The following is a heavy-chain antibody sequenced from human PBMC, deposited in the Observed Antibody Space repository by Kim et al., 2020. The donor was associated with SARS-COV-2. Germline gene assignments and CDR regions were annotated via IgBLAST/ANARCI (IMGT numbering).Heavy chain of an antibody. Sequence: KFQGRVTMTRDTSTSTVYMELSSLRSEDTAVYYCARGVSYSSGYWYYFDYWGQGTLVTVSS. V-gene: IGHV1-46*01. J-gene: IGHJ4*02. D-gene: IGHD3-22*01. CDR3: ARGVSYSSGYWYYFDY.